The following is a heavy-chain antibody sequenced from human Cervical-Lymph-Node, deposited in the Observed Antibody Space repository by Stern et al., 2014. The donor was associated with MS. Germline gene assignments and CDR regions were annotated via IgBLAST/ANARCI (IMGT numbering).Heavy chain of an antibody. J-gene: IGHJ5*02. V-gene: IGHV4-61*02. Sequence: QVQLVQSGPGLVKPSQTLSLTCTVSGGSISSSGYYWSWIRQPADKGLEWIGRIHDSGSTYYNPSLKNRVTISMDTAKNQVSLKLPSVTAADTAVYYCATTRWDLFTWNWFDPWGQGTLVTVSS. CDR2: IHDSGST. CDR1: GGSISSSGYY. D-gene: IGHD1-26*01. CDR3: ATTRWDLFTWNWFDP.